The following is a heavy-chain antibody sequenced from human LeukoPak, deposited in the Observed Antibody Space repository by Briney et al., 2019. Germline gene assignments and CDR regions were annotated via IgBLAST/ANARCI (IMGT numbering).Heavy chain of an antibody. J-gene: IGHJ4*02. V-gene: IGHV1-18*01. CDR2: ISSYNGNT. Sequence: ASVKVSCKASGYTFTSYGISWVRQAPGQGLEWMGWISSYNGNTNYAQKLQGRATMTTDTSTSTAYMELRSLRSDDTAVYYCARGSFPSDDILTGPFDNWGQGTLVTISS. CDR3: ARGSFPSDDILTGPFDN. D-gene: IGHD3-9*01. CDR1: GYTFTSYG.